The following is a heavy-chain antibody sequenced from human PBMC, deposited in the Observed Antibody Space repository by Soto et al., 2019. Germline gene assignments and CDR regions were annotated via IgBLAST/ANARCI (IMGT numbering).Heavy chain of an antibody. D-gene: IGHD1-7*01. V-gene: IGHV4-4*02. CDR3: ASRDPGTSVDY. CDR1: GGPFTSNNW. Sequence: KPSETLSLTCAVSGGPFTSNNWWTWVRQPPGQGLEWIGEIYRTGSTNYNPSLKSRGTISLDKSEKQISLKVTSLTAADTAVYYCASRDPGTSVDYWGQGTLVTVSS. CDR2: IYRTGST. J-gene: IGHJ4*02.